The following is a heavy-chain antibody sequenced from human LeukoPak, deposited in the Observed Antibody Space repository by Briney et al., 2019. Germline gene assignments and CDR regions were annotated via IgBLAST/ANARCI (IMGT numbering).Heavy chain of an antibody. D-gene: IGHD3-10*01. CDR3: AKAIWVAATSSWFCLDY. CDR2: IKQAGSEI. CDR1: GFTFSSYG. J-gene: IGHJ4*02. Sequence: GGSLRLSCSASGFTFSSYGMHWVRQAPGKGLEWVANIKQAGSEIYYVDSVKGRFTISRDNAKNSLYLQMNSLRPEDTAVYYCAKAIWVAATSSWFCLDYWGQGTLVTVSS. V-gene: IGHV3-7*01.